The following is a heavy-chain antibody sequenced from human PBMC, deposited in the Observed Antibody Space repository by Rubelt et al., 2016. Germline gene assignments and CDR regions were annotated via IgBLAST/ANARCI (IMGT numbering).Heavy chain of an antibody. CDR2: ISGYNGNT. V-gene: IGHV1-18*01. CDR1: GSTFTRNG. D-gene: IGHD2-8*01. J-gene: IGHJ4*02. CDR3: ARTGLDCKNGVCYDY. Sequence: QVQLVQSGAEVKKPGASVKVSCKASGSTFTRNGFSWVRQAPGQGLEWMGWISGYNGNTPYAQKFQGRVTMATETSTTTAYMELRSLRSDDTAVYYCARTGLDCKNGVCYDYWGQGTLVTVSS.